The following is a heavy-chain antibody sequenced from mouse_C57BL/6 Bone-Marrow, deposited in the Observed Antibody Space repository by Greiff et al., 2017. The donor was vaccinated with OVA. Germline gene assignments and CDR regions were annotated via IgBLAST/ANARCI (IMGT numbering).Heavy chain of an antibody. Sequence: QVQLQQPGTELVKPGASVKLSCKASGYTFTSYWMHWVKQRPGQGLEWIGNINPSNGGTNYNEKFKSKGTLTVDKSSSTAYMQLSSLTSEDSAVYYCARWEYYGSSLYYFDYWGQGTTLTVSS. V-gene: IGHV1-53*01. CDR1: GYTFTSYW. J-gene: IGHJ2*01. CDR3: ARWEYYGSSLYYFDY. CDR2: INPSNGGT. D-gene: IGHD1-1*01.